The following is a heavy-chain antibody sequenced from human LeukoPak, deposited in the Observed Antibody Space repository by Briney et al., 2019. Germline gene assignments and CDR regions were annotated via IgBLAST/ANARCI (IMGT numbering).Heavy chain of an antibody. V-gene: IGHV3-74*01. CDR1: GFSFSNYW. CDR2: ISSDGSDT. Sequence: GGSLRLSCAASGFSFSNYWMHWVRQAPGKGLVWVSRISSDGSDTIYADSVKGRFTMSRDNAKNTLYLQMNSLRAEDTAVYYCASTIRYFDWPTPYYFDYWGQGTLVTVSS. D-gene: IGHD3-9*01. CDR3: ASTIRYFDWPTPYYFDY. J-gene: IGHJ4*02.